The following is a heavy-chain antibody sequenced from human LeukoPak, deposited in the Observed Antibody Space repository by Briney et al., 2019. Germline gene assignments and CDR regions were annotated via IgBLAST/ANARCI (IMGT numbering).Heavy chain of an antibody. Sequence: GGSLRLSCAASGFTFRNYGMNWIRQAPGKGLEWVSYISGSGSTIYYADSVKGRFTISRDNAKNSLYLQMNSLRAEDTAVYYCAREEGIGLFPYWGQGTLVTVSS. D-gene: IGHD2/OR15-2a*01. CDR1: GFTFRNYG. CDR3: AREEGIGLFPY. CDR2: ISGSGSTI. V-gene: IGHV3-11*01. J-gene: IGHJ4*02.